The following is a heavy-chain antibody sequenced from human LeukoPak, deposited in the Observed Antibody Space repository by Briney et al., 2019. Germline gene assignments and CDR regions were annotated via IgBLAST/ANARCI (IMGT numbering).Heavy chain of an antibody. J-gene: IGHJ4*02. CDR2: IRYDGSNK. CDR3: ARGQPGVAAAGNLDY. D-gene: IGHD6-13*01. Sequence: GGSLRLSCAASGFTFSSYGMHWVRQAPGKGLEWVAVIRYDGSNKYYADSVKGRFTISRDNSKNTLYLQMNSLRAEDTAVYYCARGQPGVAAAGNLDYWGQGTLVTVSS. V-gene: IGHV3-33*08. CDR1: GFTFSSYG.